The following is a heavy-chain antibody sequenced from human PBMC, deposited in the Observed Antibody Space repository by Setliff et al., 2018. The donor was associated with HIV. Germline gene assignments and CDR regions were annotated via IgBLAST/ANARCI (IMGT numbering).Heavy chain of an antibody. V-gene: IGHV4-39*01. CDR2: ILYGGTT. CDR1: GGSVDSRDYY. D-gene: IGHD2-8*01. J-gene: IGHJ3*02. CDR3: ARPTTGLGGGAAFDI. Sequence: SETLSLTCAVSGGSVDSRDYYWGWIRQPPGEGLEWIGNILYGGTTYYTPSLKSRVSISVDTSRNQFSLRLNSVTAADTAVYYCARPTTGLGGGAAFDIWGQGTMVT.